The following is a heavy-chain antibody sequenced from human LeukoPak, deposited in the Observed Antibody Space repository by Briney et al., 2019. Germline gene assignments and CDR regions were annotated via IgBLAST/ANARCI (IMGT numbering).Heavy chain of an antibody. CDR1: GFTFSSYS. J-gene: IGHJ3*02. CDR2: ISSSSSTI. Sequence: GSLRLSCAASGFTFSSYSMNWVRQAPGKGLEWVSYISSSSSTIYYADSVKGRFTTSRDNAKNSLYLQMNSLRAEDTAVYYCARPLTHYYDSSGYYYPDAFDIWGQGTMVTVSS. D-gene: IGHD3-22*01. CDR3: ARPLTHYYDSSGYYYPDAFDI. V-gene: IGHV3-48*04.